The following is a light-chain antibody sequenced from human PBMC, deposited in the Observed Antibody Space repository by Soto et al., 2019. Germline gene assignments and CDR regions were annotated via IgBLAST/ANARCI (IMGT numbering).Light chain of an antibody. CDR1: QSVSSY. CDR2: DAS. Sequence: EIVLKQSPATLSLSPGARATRSCRASQSVSSYLAWYQQKPGQAPRLLIYDASNRATGIPARFSGSGSGTDFTLTISRLEPEDSAVYYCQQYSASPRTFGPGTKVDIK. CDR3: QQYSASPRT. J-gene: IGKJ3*01. V-gene: IGKV3-11*01.